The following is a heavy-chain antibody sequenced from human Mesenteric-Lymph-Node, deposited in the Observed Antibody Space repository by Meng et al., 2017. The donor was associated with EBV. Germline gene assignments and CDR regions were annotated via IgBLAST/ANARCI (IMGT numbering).Heavy chain of an antibody. J-gene: IGHJ4*02. CDR3: ARATSGFDS. CDR1: GDRISRHSAA. CDR2: TYYMSKWYN. Sequence: VQFEQLSHGLLTPAPPLQLSGDICGDRISRHSAAWNWIMQSPLRGLEWLGRTYYMSKWYNSYAVSVKSRICINPDTSKNQFSLQLNSVTPEDTAVYYFARATSGFDSWGQGTLVTVSS. V-gene: IGHV6-1*01. D-gene: IGHD2-2*01.